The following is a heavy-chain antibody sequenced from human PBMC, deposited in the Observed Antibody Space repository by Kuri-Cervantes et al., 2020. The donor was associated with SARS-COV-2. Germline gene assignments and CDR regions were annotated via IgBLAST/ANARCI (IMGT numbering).Heavy chain of an antibody. CDR3: ASGFWSGYYDHYGMDV. Sequence: SVKVSCKASGYTFTSYGISWVRQAPGQGLEWMGGIIPIFGTANYAQKFQGRVTITADESTSTAYMELSSLRSEDTAVYYCASGFWSGYYDHYGMDVWGQGTTVTVSS. J-gene: IGHJ6*02. V-gene: IGHV1-69*13. CDR1: GYTFTSYG. CDR2: IIPIFGTA. D-gene: IGHD3-3*01.